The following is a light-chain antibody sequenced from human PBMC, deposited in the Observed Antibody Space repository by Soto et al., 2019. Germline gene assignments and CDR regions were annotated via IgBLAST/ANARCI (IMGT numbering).Light chain of an antibody. CDR2: GAS. J-gene: IGKJ3*01. CDR3: HQYNSWPRGT. V-gene: IGKV3-15*01. CDR1: QSIRTN. Sequence: EIVLTQSPATLSVSAGGTVTLSCRASQSIRTNVAWYQQIPGQAPRLLVYGASTRATGVPARFSGSGSGIEFTLTISSLQSEDSAVYYCHQYNSWPRGTFGPGTKVDIK.